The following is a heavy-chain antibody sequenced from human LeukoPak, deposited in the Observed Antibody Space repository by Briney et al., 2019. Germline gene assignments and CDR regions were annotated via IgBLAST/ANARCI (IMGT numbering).Heavy chain of an antibody. V-gene: IGHV3-30-3*01. CDR3: ARGRYYYDSSGYYRGYYFDY. J-gene: IGHJ4*02. CDR2: ISYDVSNK. CDR1: GFTFSSYA. D-gene: IGHD3-22*01. Sequence: GGSLILSCAASGFTFSSYAMHWVRQAPGKGLEWVAVISYDVSNKYYADSVKGRFTISRDNSKNTLYLQMNSLRAEDTAVYYCARGRYYYDSSGYYRGYYFDYWGQGTLVTVSS.